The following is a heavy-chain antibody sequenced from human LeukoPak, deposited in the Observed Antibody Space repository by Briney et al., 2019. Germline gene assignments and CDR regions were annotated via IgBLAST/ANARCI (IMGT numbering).Heavy chain of an antibody. V-gene: IGHV4-59*12. CDR1: GGSISSYY. CDR2: LSYSGST. CDR3: ARAWATMVWGVIIPPYYYYYYMDV. J-gene: IGHJ6*03. Sequence: SETLSLTCTVSGGSISSYYWSWIRQPPGKGLEWIGYLSYSGSTNYNPSLKSRVTISVDTSKNQFSLKLSSVTAADTAVYYCARAWATMVWGVIIPPYYYYYYMDVWGKGTTVTVSS. D-gene: IGHD3-10*01.